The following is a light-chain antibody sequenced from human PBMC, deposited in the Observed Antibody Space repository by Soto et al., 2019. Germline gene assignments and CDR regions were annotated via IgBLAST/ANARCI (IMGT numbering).Light chain of an antibody. J-gene: IGLJ2*01. CDR1: SSDVGGYNY. CDR2: DVS. V-gene: IGLV2-14*01. CDR3: SSYTSSSPPYVV. Sequence: QSVLTQPASVSGSPGQSITISCTGTSSDVGGYNYVSWYQQHPGKAPKLMIYDVSNRPSGVSNRFSGSKSGNTASLTISGLQAEDEADYYCSSYTSSSPPYVVFGVGTKLTVL.